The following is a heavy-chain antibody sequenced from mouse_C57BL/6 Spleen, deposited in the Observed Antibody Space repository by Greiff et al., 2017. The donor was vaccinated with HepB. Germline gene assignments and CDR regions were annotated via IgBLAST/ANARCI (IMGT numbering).Heavy chain of an antibody. D-gene: IGHD2-3*01. J-gene: IGHJ1*03. CDR3: AKSIYDGYSRV. V-gene: IGHV1-19*01. CDR2: INPYNGGT. CDR1: GYTFTDYY. Sequence: EVQLQQSGPVLVKPGASVKMSCKASGYTFTDYYMNWVKQSHGKSLEWIGVINPYNGGTSYNQKFKGKATLTVDKSSSTAYMELNSLTSEDSAVYYCAKSIYDGYSRVWGTGTTVTVSS.